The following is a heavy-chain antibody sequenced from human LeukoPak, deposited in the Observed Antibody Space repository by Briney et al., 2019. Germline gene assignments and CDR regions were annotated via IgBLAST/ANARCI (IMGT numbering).Heavy chain of an antibody. V-gene: IGHV4-39*01. D-gene: IGHD2-21*01. CDR1: GGSISSSSYY. CDR3: ARVNVRYYYYGMDV. Sequence: PSETLSLTCTVSGGSISSSSYYWGWIRQPPGKGLEWIGSIYYSGSTYYNPSLKSRVTISVDTSKNQFSLKLSSVTAADTAVYYCARVNVRYYYYGMDVWGQGTTVTVSS. J-gene: IGHJ6*02. CDR2: IYYSGST.